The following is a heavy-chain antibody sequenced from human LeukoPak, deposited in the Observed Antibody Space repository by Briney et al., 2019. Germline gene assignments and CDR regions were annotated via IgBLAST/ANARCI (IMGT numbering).Heavy chain of an antibody. V-gene: IGHV3-21*01. CDR2: ISSSSSYI. Sequence: GGSLRLSCAASGFTFSSYSMNWVRQAPGKGLEWVSSISSSSSYIYYADSVKGRFTISRDNAKNSLYLQMNSRRAEDTAVYYCARDLVAGGSFYGMDVWGQGTTVTVSS. J-gene: IGHJ6*02. D-gene: IGHD2-15*01. CDR1: GFTFSSYS. CDR3: ARDLVAGGSFYGMDV.